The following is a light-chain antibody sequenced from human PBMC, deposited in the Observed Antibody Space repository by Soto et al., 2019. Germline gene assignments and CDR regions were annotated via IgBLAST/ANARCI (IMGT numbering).Light chain of an antibody. CDR3: SSFTSSSTWV. CDR1: SSDIGGYNY. Sequence: QSALTQPASVSGSPGQSITISCTGTSSDIGGYNYVSWYQQHPGNAPQLIIYDVTNRPSGVSNRFSGSKSGNTASLTISGIQAEDEADFYCSSFTSSSTWVFGGGTKLTVL. V-gene: IGLV2-14*01. J-gene: IGLJ3*02. CDR2: DVT.